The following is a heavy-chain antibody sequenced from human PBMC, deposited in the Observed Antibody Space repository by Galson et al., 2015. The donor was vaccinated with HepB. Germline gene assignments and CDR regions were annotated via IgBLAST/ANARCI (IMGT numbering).Heavy chain of an antibody. CDR3: ARMSELRYYYYGMDV. CDR2: IYYSGST. CDR1: GGSISSSSYY. D-gene: IGHD1-7*01. Sequence: SETLSLTCTVSGGSISSSSYYWGWIRQPPGKGLEWIGSIYYSGSTYYNPSLKSRVTISVDTSKNQFSLKLSSVTAADTAVYYCARMSELRYYYYGMDVWGQGTTVTVSS. J-gene: IGHJ6*02. V-gene: IGHV4-39*01.